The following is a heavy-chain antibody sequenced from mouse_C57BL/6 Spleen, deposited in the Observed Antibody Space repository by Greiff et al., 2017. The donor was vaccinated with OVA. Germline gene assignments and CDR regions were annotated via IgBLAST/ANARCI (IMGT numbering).Heavy chain of an antibody. CDR1: GFTFSDYG. V-gene: IGHV5-17*01. CDR3: ARGANYYGSSLYWYFDV. J-gene: IGHJ1*03. D-gene: IGHD1-1*01. CDR2: ISSGSSTI. Sequence: DVMLVESGGGLVKPGGSLKLSCAASGFTFSDYGMHWVRQAPEKGLEWVAYISSGSSTIYYADTVKGRFTISRDNAKDTLFLQMTSLRSEDTAMYYCARGANYYGSSLYWYFDVWGTGTTVTVSS.